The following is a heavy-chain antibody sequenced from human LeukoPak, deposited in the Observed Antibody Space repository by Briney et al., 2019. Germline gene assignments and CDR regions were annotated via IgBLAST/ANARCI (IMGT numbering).Heavy chain of an antibody. V-gene: IGHV5-51*01. CDR1: EYFFSSYW. D-gene: IGHD3-16*01. CDR3: ARRQYFESSAYNFNYFDF. J-gene: IGHJ4*02. Sequence: GESLKISCTGSEYFFSSYWIAWVRQTPGKGLEWMAIIYPGDSETRYSPSFQGQVTISADKSISTAYLQWSGLKASDTAMYYCARRQYFESSAYNFNYFDFWGQGTLVTVSS. CDR2: IYPGDSET.